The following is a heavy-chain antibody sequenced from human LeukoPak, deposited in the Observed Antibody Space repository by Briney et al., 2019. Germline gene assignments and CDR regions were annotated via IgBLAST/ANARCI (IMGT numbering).Heavy chain of an antibody. Sequence: SVKVSCKASGGTFISYAISWVRQAPGQGLEWRGGIIPIFGTANYAQKFQGRVTITADESASTAYMELSSLRSEDTAVYYCATGSFGGPIGYWGQGTLVTVSS. CDR1: GGTFISYA. V-gene: IGHV1-69*01. CDR3: ATGSFGGPIGY. CDR2: IIPIFGTA. D-gene: IGHD4-23*01. J-gene: IGHJ4*02.